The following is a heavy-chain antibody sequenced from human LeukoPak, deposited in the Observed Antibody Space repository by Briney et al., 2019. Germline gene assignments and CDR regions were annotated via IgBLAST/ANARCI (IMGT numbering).Heavy chain of an antibody. J-gene: IGHJ4*02. CDR2: ISWNSGSI. CDR3: AKDKDGYASGWYGD. CDR1: GFTFSSYA. D-gene: IGHD6-19*01. Sequence: GGSLRLSCAASGFTFSSYAMSWVRQAPGKGLEWVSGISWNSGSIGYADSVKGRFTVTRDNAKNSLYLQMNSLRTEDTALYYCAKDKDGYASGWYGDWGQGTLVTVSS. V-gene: IGHV3-9*01.